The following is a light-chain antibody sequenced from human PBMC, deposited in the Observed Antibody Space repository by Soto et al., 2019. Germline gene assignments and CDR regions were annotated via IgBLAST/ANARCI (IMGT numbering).Light chain of an antibody. CDR2: EAS. J-gene: IGKJ5*01. CDR3: HQRTYERPIP. CDR1: QSVNDF. Sequence: IVLTLAPSTLPLSPGESATLSCRASQSVNDFLAWYQQRPGQAPRPLMYEASNRATGVPDRFSGSGSGTDFTLTITIRGLEYFAVYVCHQRTYERPIPFGQGTRLEIK. V-gene: IGKV3-11*01.